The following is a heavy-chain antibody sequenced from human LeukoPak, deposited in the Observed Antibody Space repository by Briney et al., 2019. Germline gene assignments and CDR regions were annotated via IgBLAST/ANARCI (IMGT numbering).Heavy chain of an antibody. CDR1: GGSISSGGYY. CDR3: ARDSGSSPEGL. CDR2: IYYSGST. Sequence: PSATLSLTCTVSGGSISSGGYYWSLFSQHPGKGLVWIGYIYYSGSTYYNPSLKSRVTTSVDTSKNQFSLKLSSVTAADTAVYYCARDSGSSPEGLWGQGTLVTVSS. J-gene: IGHJ4*02. D-gene: IGHD3-10*01. V-gene: IGHV4-31*03.